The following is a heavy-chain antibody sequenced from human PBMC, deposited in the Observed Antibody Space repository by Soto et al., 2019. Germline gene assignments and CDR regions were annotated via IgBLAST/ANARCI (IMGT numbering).Heavy chain of an antibody. D-gene: IGHD2-2*01. V-gene: IGHV3-9*01. J-gene: IGHJ6*02. CDR3: AKDKYQLLSGYYYYGMDV. CDR1: GFTFDDYA. CDR2: ISWNSGSI. Sequence: LRLSCAASGFTFDDYAMHWVRQAPGKGLEWVSGISWNSGSIGYADSVKGRFTISRDNAKNSLYLQMNSLRAEDTALYYCAKDKYQLLSGYYYYGMDVWGQGTTVTVSS.